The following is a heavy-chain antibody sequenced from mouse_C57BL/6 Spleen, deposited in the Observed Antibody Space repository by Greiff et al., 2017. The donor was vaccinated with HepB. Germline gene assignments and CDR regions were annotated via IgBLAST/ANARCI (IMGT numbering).Heavy chain of an antibody. V-gene: IGHV1-80*01. D-gene: IGHD1-1*01. J-gene: IGHJ2*01. CDR1: GYAFSSYW. Sequence: VQLQQSGAELVKPGASVKISCKASGYAFSSYWMNWVKQRPGKGLEWIGQIYPGDGDTNYNGKFKGKATLTADKSSSTAYMQLSSLTSEDSAVYFGARKEDYGSSFDYWGKGTTLTVSS. CDR3: ARKEDYGSSFDY. CDR2: IYPGDGDT.